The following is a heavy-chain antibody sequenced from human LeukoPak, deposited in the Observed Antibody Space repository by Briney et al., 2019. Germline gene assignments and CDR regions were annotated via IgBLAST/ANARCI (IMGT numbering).Heavy chain of an antibody. J-gene: IGHJ4*02. D-gene: IGHD3-10*01. CDR3: ARLFRDHRGYFDY. Sequence: SETLSLTCTVSGGSISSSSYYWGWIRQPPGKGLEWIGTISYSGSTYYNPSLKSRITISVDTSKNQFSLKLSSVTAADTAVYYCARLFRDHRGYFDYWGQGTLVTFSS. CDR1: GGSISSSSYY. CDR2: ISYSGST. V-gene: IGHV4-39*01.